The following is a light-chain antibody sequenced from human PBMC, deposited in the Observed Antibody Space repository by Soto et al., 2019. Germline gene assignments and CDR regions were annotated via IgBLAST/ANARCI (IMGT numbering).Light chain of an antibody. CDR1: SRDVGHYNY. Sequence: QSALTQPPSASGSPGQSVTISCTGTSRDVGHYNYVSWYQQHPGKAPKLMIYEVSKRPSGVPDRFSGAKSGNTASLPVSGLQAEDEADYYCSSYAGSNRVFGTGTKLTVL. J-gene: IGLJ1*01. CDR2: EVS. CDR3: SSYAGSNRV. V-gene: IGLV2-8*01.